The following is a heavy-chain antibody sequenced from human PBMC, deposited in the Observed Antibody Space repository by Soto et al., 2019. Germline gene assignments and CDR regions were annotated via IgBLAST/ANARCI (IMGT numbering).Heavy chain of an antibody. CDR2: ISGYNGNT. CDR3: AREAVGGGLVRGDHWFDP. J-gene: IGHJ5*02. V-gene: IGHV1-18*01. Sequence: QVQLVQSGAEVKKPGASVKVSCKTSGYNFTSYGISWVRQAPGQGLEWMGWISGYNGNTNYAQKLQGRVTMTTDTSTSTAYMELRSLRSDDTAGYYCAREAVGGGLVRGDHWFDPWGQGTLVTVSS. CDR1: GYNFTSYG. D-gene: IGHD3-10*01.